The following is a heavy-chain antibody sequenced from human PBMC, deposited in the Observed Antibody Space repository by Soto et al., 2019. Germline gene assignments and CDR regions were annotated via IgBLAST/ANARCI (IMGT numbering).Heavy chain of an antibody. D-gene: IGHD6-6*01. V-gene: IGHV3-30*03. J-gene: IGHJ4*02. CDR3: ARGTIVARQHLDY. CDR1: GFTFSSYA. CDR2: ISIRGGDE. Sequence: QVQLVESGGGVVQPGKSLRLSCAASGFTFSSYAMHWARQAPGKGLEWVTVISIRGGDEYYAESVRGRFTISRDDSKNTLYLQMDSLRVEDTAVYYCARGTIVARQHLDYWGQGTLVTVCS.